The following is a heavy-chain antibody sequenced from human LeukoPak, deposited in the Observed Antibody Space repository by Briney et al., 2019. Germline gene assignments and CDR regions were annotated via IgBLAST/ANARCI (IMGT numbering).Heavy chain of an antibody. CDR3: ARTPKVYCSGGSCYPDY. J-gene: IGHJ4*02. Sequence: PGGSLRLSCAASGLTFSSYAMSWVRQAPGKGLEWVSGVSGSGGSTYYADSVKGRFTISRDNSKNTLYLQMNSLRAEDTAVYYCARTPKVYCSGGSCYPDYWGQGTLVTVSS. V-gene: IGHV3-23*01. CDR2: VSGSGGST. CDR1: GLTFSSYA. D-gene: IGHD2-15*01.